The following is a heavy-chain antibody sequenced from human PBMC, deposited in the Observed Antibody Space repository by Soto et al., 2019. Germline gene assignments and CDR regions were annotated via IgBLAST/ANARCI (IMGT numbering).Heavy chain of an antibody. J-gene: IGHJ4*02. CDR1: GGSISSGGYS. CDR3: AYSDSSGPFEY. CDR2: IYHSGST. V-gene: IGHV4-30-2*01. D-gene: IGHD3-22*01. Sequence: SETLSLTCAVSGGSISSGGYSWSWIRQPPGKGLEWIGYIYHSGSTYYNPSLKSRVTISVDRSKNQFSLKLSSVTAADTAVYYCAYSDSSGPFEYWGQGTLVTVSS.